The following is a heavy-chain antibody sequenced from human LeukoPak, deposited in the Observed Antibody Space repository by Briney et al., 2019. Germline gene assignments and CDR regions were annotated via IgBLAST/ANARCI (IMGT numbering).Heavy chain of an antibody. V-gene: IGHV4-34*01. CDR2: TNHGGST. J-gene: IGHJ6*03. D-gene: IGHD3-22*01. CDR3: ARLAYYYDSSGYYRNYYYYYYMDV. CDR1: GGSFSSSY. Sequence: PSETLSLTCGVYGGSFSSSYWSWIRQPPGKGLEWVGETNHGGSTNYNPSLKSRVTISVDTSKNQFSLKLSSVTAADTAVYYCARLAYYYDSSGYYRNYYYYYYMDVWGKGTTVTISS.